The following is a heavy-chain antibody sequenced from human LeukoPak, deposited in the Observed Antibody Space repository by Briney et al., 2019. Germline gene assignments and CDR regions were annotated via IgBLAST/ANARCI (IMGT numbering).Heavy chain of an antibody. CDR1: GGSFSNYY. CDR3: ARRWNYGRNYYIDV. V-gene: IGHV4-34*01. Sequence: PSETPSLTCAVYGGSFSNYYWSWIRQPPGKGLEWIGEINDSGRINYNPSLTSRVTVSVDTSKNQFSLRLTSVTATDTAVYYCARRWNYGRNYYIDVWGNGATVSVSS. D-gene: IGHD1-7*01. CDR2: INDSGRI. J-gene: IGHJ6*03.